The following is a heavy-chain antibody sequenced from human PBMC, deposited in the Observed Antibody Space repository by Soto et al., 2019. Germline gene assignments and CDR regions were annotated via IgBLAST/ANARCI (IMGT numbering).Heavy chain of an antibody. CDR1: GGTFSSYA. CDR2: IIPIFGTA. J-gene: IGHJ4*02. CDR3: ARVRGRNEIAVADY. V-gene: IGHV1-69*01. D-gene: IGHD6-19*01. Sequence: QVQLVQSGAEVKKPGSSVKVSCKASGGTFSSYAISWVRQAPGQGLEWMGGIIPIFGTANYAQKFQGRVTITADESTSTAYMERSSLRSEDTAVYYCARVRGRNEIAVADYWGQGTLVTVSS.